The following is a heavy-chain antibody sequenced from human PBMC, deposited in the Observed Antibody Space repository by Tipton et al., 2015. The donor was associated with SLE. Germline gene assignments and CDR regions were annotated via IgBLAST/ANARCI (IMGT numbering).Heavy chain of an antibody. CDR1: GGSISNYY. J-gene: IGHJ4*02. Sequence: TLSLTCTVSGGSISNYYWSWIRQPAGKGLEWIGRIYTSGSTNYNPSLKSRVTMSVDTSKNQFSLKLCSVTAADTAAYYCARDHPVAGPFDYWGQGTLVTVSS. CDR2: IYTSGST. CDR3: ARDHPVAGPFDY. V-gene: IGHV4-4*07. D-gene: IGHD6-19*01.